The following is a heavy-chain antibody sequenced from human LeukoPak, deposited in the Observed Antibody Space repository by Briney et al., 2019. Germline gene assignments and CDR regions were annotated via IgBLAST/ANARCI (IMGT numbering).Heavy chain of an antibody. Sequence: SQTLSLTCAISGDSVSSNSAAWNWIRQSPSRGLEWLGRTYYRSRWNEDYAVSVKSRITIKPDTSKNQFSLQLTSVTPDDAAVYYCAREAIEASGSICFDPWGQGTLVTVSS. CDR2: TYYRSRWNE. CDR3: AREAIEASGSICFDP. V-gene: IGHV6-1*01. CDR1: GDSVSSNSAA. J-gene: IGHJ5*02. D-gene: IGHD6-13*01.